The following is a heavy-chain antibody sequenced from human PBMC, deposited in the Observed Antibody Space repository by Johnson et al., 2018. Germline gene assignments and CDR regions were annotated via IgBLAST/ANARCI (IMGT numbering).Heavy chain of an antibody. V-gene: IGHV4-39*07. Sequence: QVQLQESGPGLVKPSETLSLTCTVSGGSISSSSYYWGWIRQPPGKGLEWIGSIYYSGSPYYNPSPKSRVPISVDTTKNQFSLKLSYVTAADTAVYYCARLQTGTAWDYYYYYMDVWGKGTTVTVSS. J-gene: IGHJ6*03. CDR3: ARLQTGTAWDYYYYYMDV. CDR1: GGSISSSSYY. CDR2: IYYSGSP. D-gene: IGHD1-1*01.